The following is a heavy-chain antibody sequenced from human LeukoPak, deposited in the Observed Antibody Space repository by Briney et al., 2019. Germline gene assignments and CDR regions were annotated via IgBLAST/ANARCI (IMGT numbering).Heavy chain of an antibody. CDR1: GGSISSGDYY. CDR3: ARGGGPSLRYFDWLPKPYYFDY. J-gene: IGHJ4*02. Sequence: SETLSLTCTVSGGSISSGDYYWSWIRQPPGKGLEWIGYIYYSGSTYYNPSLKSRVTISVDTSKNQFSLKLSSVTAADTAVYYCARGGGPSLRYFDWLPKPYYFDYWGQGTLVTVSS. D-gene: IGHD3-9*01. CDR2: IYYSGST. V-gene: IGHV4-30-4*08.